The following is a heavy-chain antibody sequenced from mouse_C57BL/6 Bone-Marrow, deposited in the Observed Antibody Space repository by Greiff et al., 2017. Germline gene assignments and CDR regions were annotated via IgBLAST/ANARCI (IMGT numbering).Heavy chain of an antibody. D-gene: IGHD3-2*02. V-gene: IGHV2-2*01. J-gene: IGHJ3*01. CDR1: GFSLTSYG. CDR3: ATSGGSSGYGAY. Sequence: VKLQESGPGLVQPSQSLSITCTVSGFSLTSYGVHWVRQSPGKGLEWLGVIWSGGSTDYNAAFISRLSISKDNSKSQVFFKMNSLQADDTAIYYCATSGGSSGYGAYWGQGTLVTVSA. CDR2: IWSGGST.